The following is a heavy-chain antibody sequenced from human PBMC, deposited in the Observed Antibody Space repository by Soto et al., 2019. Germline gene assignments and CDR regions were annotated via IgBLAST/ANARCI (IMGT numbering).Heavy chain of an antibody. CDR2: IIPLFSTA. Sequence: QVQLVQSGAEVKKPGSSVKVSCKASGGTFSNYVLTWVRQAPGQGLEWMGRIIPLFSTADYSQTCQGRVTITADESTSTAYMELSSLRSEDTAVYYCASGLEVAAASFELWGRCTLVTVSS. J-gene: IGHJ2*01. V-gene: IGHV1-69*18. CDR3: ASGLEVAAASFEL. CDR1: GGTFSNYV. D-gene: IGHD6-13*01.